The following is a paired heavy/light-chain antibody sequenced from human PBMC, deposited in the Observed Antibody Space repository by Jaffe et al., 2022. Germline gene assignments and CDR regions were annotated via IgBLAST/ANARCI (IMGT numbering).Light chain of an antibody. CDR3: QSYDSSLSAPV. Sequence: QSVLTQPPSVSGAPGQRVTISCTGSSSNIGAGYDVHWYQQLPGTAPKLLIYGNSNRPSGVPDRFSGSKSGTSASLAITGLQAEDEADYYCQSYDSSLSAPVFGGGTKLTVL. CDR2: GNS. J-gene: IGLJ3*02. V-gene: IGLV1-40*01. CDR1: SSNIGAGYD.
Heavy chain of an antibody. D-gene: IGHD3-3*01. CDR3: ARETDWSGYYDDYYYYYMDV. CDR1: GGSVSSGSYY. J-gene: IGHJ6*03. V-gene: IGHV4-61*01. Sequence: QVQLQESGPGLVKPSETLSLTCTVSGGSVSSGSYYWSWIRQPPGKGLEWIGYIYYSGSTNYNPSLKSRVTISVDTSKNQFSLKLSSVTAADTAVYYCARETDWSGYYDDYYYYYMDVWGKGTTVTVSS. CDR2: IYYSGST.